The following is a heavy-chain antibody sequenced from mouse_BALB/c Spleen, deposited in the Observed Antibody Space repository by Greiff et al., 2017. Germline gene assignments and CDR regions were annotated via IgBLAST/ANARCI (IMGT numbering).Heavy chain of an antibody. V-gene: IGHV7-3*02. CDR2: IRNKANGYTT. CDR3: ARVTGTREYYFDY. D-gene: IGHD4-1*01. CDR1: GFTFTDYY. Sequence: EVKLVESGGGLVQPGGSLRLSCATSGFTFTDYYMSWVRQPPGKALEWLGFIRNKANGYTTEYSASVKGRFTISRDNSQSILYLQMNTLRAEDSATYYCARVTGTREYYFDYWGQGTTLTVSS. J-gene: IGHJ2*01.